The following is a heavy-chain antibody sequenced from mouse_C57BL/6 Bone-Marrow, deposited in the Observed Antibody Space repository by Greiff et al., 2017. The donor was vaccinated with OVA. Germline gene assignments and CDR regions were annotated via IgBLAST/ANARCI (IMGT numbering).Heavy chain of an antibody. CDR2: IDPEGGGT. CDR3: AKFFGREVDD. J-gene: IGHJ1*03. Sequence: EVQLQQPGAELVKPGASVKLSCTASGFNINDYYMPWVKQRTEQGLEWIGRIDPEGGGTKYAPKFKGKATITADTSSNTAYLQLSSLTSEDSAVYCSAKFFGREVDDWGTGTTVTVSS. V-gene: IGHV14-2*01. CDR1: GFNINDYY. D-gene: IGHD1-1*01.